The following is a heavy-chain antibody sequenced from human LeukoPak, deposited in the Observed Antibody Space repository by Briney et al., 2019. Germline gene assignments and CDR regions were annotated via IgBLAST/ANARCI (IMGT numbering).Heavy chain of an antibody. CDR2: ISSSGGST. D-gene: IGHD3-22*01. Sequence: PGGSLRLSCAASGSTFSSYVMSWVRQAPGKGLEWVSIISSSGGSTSYADSVKGRFTISRDNSNNTLYLQMNSLRAGDTAIYYCAKIVVDPNYYYYGMDVWGQGTTVTVSS. CDR3: AKIVVDPNYYYYGMDV. J-gene: IGHJ6*02. CDR1: GSTFSSYV. V-gene: IGHV3-23*01.